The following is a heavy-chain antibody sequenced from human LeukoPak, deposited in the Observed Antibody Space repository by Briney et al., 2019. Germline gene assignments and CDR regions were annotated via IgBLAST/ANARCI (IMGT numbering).Heavy chain of an antibody. J-gene: IGHJ3*02. CDR2: VYYCGST. CDR1: GGSISSYY. V-gene: IGHV4-59*08. Sequence: PSETLSLTCTVSGGSISSYYWSWIRQPPGKGLEWIGYVYYCGSTNYNPSLKSRVTISVDTSKNQFSLKLGSVTAADTAVYYCARGVSLGYCSGGSSYYDAFDIWGQGTMVTVSS. D-gene: IGHD2-15*01. CDR3: ARGVSLGYCSGGSSYYDAFDI.